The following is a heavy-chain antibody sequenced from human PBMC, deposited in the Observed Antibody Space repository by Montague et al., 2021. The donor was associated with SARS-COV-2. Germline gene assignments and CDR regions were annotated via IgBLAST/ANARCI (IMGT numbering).Heavy chain of an antibody. CDR3: ARLYGSSFDY. CDR2: NN. D-gene: IGHD4-17*01. J-gene: IGHJ4*02. Sequence: NNQYNPSLKSRVTISVDTSNDQFSLKMNSVTAADTAVYFCARLYGSSFDYWGQGTLVTVSS. V-gene: IGHV4-39*01.